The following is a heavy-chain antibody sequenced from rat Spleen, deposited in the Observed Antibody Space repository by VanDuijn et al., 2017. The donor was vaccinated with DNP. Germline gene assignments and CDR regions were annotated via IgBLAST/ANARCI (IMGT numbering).Heavy chain of an antibody. V-gene: IGHV5-27*01. D-gene: IGHD1-12*02. CDR2: ISPSGGST. CDR3: TTTHYYDGWFPFDY. CDR1: GLTFSNHF. Sequence: EVQLVESDGGLVQPGRSLKLSCAASGLTFSNHFMAWVRRSPTKGLEWVASISPSGGSTYYRDSVKGRVTLSRDNVKSILYLQMDSLRSEDTATYYCTTTHYYDGWFPFDYWGQGVMVTVSS. J-gene: IGHJ2*01.